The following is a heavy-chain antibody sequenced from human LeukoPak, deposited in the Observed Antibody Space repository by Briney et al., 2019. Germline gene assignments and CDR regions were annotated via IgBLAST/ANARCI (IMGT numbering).Heavy chain of an antibody. CDR2: ISGSGGST. CDR3: AKVKFTVDTAMAVDY. J-gene: IGHJ4*02. CDR1: GFTFSSYA. V-gene: IGHV3-23*01. D-gene: IGHD5-18*01. Sequence: PGGSLRLSCAASGFTFSSYAMSWVRQAPGKGLDWVSAISGSGGSTYYADSVKGRFTISRDNSKNTLYLQMNSLRAEDTAVYYCAKVKFTVDTAMAVDYWGQGTLVTVSS.